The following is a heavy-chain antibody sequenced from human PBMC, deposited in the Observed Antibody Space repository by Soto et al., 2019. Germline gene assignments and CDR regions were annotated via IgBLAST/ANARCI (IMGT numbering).Heavy chain of an antibody. D-gene: IGHD6-13*01. CDR1: EFSFDDYA. Sequence: GGFLRLSYAASEFSFDDYAMSWVRQAPGKGLEWVSSITFTGVSTYYADSVKGRFTISRDNSKDTLYLQMNSLRAEDTAIYYCAKASVWYPYFDSWGQGTLVTVSS. CDR3: AKASVWYPYFDS. V-gene: IGHV3-23*01. CDR2: ITFTGVST. J-gene: IGHJ4*02.